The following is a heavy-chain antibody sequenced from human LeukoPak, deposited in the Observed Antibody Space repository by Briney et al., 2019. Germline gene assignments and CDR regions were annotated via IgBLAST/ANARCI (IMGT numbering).Heavy chain of an antibody. Sequence: ASVKVSCKASGGTFSSYAISWVRQAPGQGLEWMGWINPNSGGTNYAQKFQGRVTMTRDTAISTAYMELSRLRSDDTAVYYCARDRGSGWGQGTLVTVSS. CDR2: INPNSGGT. CDR3: ARDRGSG. CDR1: GGTFSSYA. D-gene: IGHD3-3*01. V-gene: IGHV1-2*02. J-gene: IGHJ4*02.